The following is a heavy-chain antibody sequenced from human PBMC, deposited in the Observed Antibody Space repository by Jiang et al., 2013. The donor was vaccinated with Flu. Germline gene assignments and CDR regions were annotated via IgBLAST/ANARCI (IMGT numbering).Heavy chain of an antibody. J-gene: IGHJ3*02. CDR3: ARVTAYGDYGYDAFDI. D-gene: IGHD4-17*01. CDR2: IYYSGST. Sequence: KPSETLSLTCTVSGGSISSYYWSWIRQPPGKGLEWIGYIYYSGSTNYNPSLKSRVTISVDTSKNQFSLKLSSVTAADTAVYYCARVTAYGDYGYDAFDIWGQGTMVTVSS. V-gene: IGHV4-59*01. CDR1: GGSISSYY.